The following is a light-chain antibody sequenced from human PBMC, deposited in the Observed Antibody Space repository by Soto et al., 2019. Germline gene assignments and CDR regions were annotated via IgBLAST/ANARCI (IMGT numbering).Light chain of an antibody. Sequence: QLVLTQSPSASGTPGQRVTVSCSGSSSNIGTNYVYWYQQLPGTAPKVLIYSTDKRPSGVPDRFSGSKSGTSASLAISGLRSEDVADYYCAAWDDSLSGPVFGGGTKVTVL. J-gene: IGLJ2*01. CDR2: STD. V-gene: IGLV1-47*01. CDR1: SSNIGTNY. CDR3: AAWDDSLSGPV.